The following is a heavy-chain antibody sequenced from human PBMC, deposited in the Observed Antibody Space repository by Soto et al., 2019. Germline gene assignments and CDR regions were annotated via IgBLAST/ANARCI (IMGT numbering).Heavy chain of an antibody. CDR3: AKSGVNYYYYYGMDV. CDR2: ISGSGGST. CDR1: GVTFSSYA. V-gene: IGHV3-23*01. D-gene: IGHD3-10*01. J-gene: IGHJ6*02. Sequence: GGSLRLSCAATGVTFSSYAMSWVRQAPGKGLEWVSAISGSGGSTYYADSVKGRFTISRDNSKNTLYLQMNSLRAEDTAVYYCAKSGVNYYYYYGMDVWGQGTTVTVSS.